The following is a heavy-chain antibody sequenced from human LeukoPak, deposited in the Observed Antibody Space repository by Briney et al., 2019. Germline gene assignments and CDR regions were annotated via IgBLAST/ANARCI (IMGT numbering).Heavy chain of an antibody. CDR1: GFTFSNYW. CDR3: AKSDWFDP. Sequence: GGSLRLSCATSGFTFSNYWRSWLRQVPGKGLVWVSRIKNDGSSATYAESVQGRFTISRDNARSTLYLHMNSLRVDDTAVYYCAKSDWFDPWGRGILVTVSS. J-gene: IGHJ5*02. CDR2: IKNDGSSA. V-gene: IGHV3-74*01.